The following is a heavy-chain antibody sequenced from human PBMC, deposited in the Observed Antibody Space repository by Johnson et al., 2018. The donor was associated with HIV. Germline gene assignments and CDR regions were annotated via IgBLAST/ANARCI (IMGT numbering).Heavy chain of an antibody. CDR3: ARATTPHDAFDI. CDR2: ISSSGSTI. V-gene: IGHV3-11*04. Sequence: QVQLVESGGGLVQPGRSLKLSCAASGLSVSGTYMSWVRQAPGKGLEWVSYISSSGSTIYYADSVKGRFTISRDNAKNSLYLQMNSLRAEDTAVYYCARATTPHDAFDIWGQGTMVTVSS. J-gene: IGHJ3*02. D-gene: IGHD1-1*01. CDR1: GLSVSGTY.